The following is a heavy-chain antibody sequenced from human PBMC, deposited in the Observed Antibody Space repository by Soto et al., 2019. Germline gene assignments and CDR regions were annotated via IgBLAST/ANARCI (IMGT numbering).Heavy chain of an antibody. D-gene: IGHD2-15*01. CDR1: GFTFSSYA. Sequence: GSLRLSCAASGFTFSSYAMSWVRQAPGKGLEWVSAISGSGGSTYYADSVKGRFTISRDNSKNTLYLQMNSLRAEDTAVYYYAKPMGPDIVVVVATPTTFDYWGQGTLVTVSS. J-gene: IGHJ4*02. CDR2: ISGSGGST. V-gene: IGHV3-23*01. CDR3: AKPMGPDIVVVVATPTTFDY.